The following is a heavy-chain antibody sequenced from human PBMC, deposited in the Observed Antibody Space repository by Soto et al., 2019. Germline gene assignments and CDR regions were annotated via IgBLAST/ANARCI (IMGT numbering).Heavy chain of an antibody. CDR2: IYSSGST. V-gene: IGHV4-4*07. CDR1: GISIRNHY. J-gene: IGHJ4*02. D-gene: IGHD5-12*01. Sequence: SETLSLTCTVSGISIRNHYWSWIRQPAGKGLEWIGRIYSSGSTNYNPSLKSRVTMSVDTSKNQFSLKVSSVTAADTAVYYCARDSGSWSGYDFFDFWGQGSLVTVSS. CDR3: ARDSGSWSGYDFFDF.